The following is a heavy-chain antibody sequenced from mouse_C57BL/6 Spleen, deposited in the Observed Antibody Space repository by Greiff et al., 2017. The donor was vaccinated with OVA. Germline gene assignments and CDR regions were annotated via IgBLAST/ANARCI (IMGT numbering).Heavy chain of an antibody. Sequence: QVQLQQPGAELVKPGASVKLSCKASGYTFTSYWMQWVKQRPGQGLEWIGEIDPSDSYTNYNQKFKGKATLTVDTSSSTAYMQLSSLTSEDSAVYYCASRYSNYAWFAYWGQGTLVTVSA. CDR3: ASRYSNYAWFAY. J-gene: IGHJ3*01. D-gene: IGHD2-5*01. CDR1: GYTFTSYW. V-gene: IGHV1-50*01. CDR2: IDPSDSYT.